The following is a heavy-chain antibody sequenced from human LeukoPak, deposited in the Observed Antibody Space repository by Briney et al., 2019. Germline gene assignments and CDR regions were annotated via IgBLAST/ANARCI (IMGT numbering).Heavy chain of an antibody. V-gene: IGHV4-59*01. J-gene: IGHJ6*03. CDR1: GGSISSYY. CDR3: ARLSFLSESEYSSSWSYYYYYYMDV. CDR2: IYYSGST. Sequence: SETLSLTCTVSGGSISSYYWSWIRQPPGKGLEWIGYIYYSGSTNYNPSLKSRVTISVDTSKNQFSLKLSSVTAADTAVYYCARLSFLSESEYSSSWSYYYYYYMDVWGKGTTVTVSS. D-gene: IGHD6-13*01.